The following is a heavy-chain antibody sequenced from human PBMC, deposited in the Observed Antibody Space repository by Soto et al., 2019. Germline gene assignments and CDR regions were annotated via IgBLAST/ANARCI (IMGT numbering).Heavy chain of an antibody. CDR1: GYTFTSYY. V-gene: IGHV1-46*01. J-gene: IGHJ5*02. CDR2: INPSGGST. CDR3: ARTIFGVVIPPRENWFDP. D-gene: IGHD3-3*01. Sequence: ASVKVSCKASGYTFTSYYMHWVRQAPGQGLEWMGIINPSGGSTSYAQKFQGRVTMTRDTSTSTVYMELSSLRSEDTAVYYCARTIFGVVIPPRENWFDPWGQGTLVTVSS.